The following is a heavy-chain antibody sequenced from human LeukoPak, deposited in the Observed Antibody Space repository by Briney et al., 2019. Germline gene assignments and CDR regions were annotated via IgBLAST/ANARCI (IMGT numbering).Heavy chain of an antibody. J-gene: IGHJ5*02. D-gene: IGHD5-12*01. CDR3: ARVGNGFVATIGLDWFDP. CDR1: GDSISSYY. Sequence: PSETLSLTCTVSGDSISSYYWSWIRQPPGKGLEWIGYIYYSGSTNYNPSLKSRVTISVDTSKNQFSLKLSSVTAADTAVYYCARVGNGFVATIGLDWFDPWGQGTLVTVSS. V-gene: IGHV4-59*12. CDR2: IYYSGST.